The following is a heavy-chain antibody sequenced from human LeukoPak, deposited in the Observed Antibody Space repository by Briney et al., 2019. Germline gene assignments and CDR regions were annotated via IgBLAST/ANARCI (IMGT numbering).Heavy chain of an antibody. Sequence: GGSLRLSCMVSGFTFSDCTISWVRQAPGKGLEWVGRIKSKTDGGTTDYAAPVKGRFTISRDDSKNTLCLQMNSLKTEDTAVYYCTTSGRPDYYYYYMDVWGKGTTVTVSS. CDR2: IKSKTDGGTT. J-gene: IGHJ6*03. V-gene: IGHV3-15*01. CDR3: TTSGRPDYYYYYMDV. D-gene: IGHD2-2*01. CDR1: GFTFSDCT.